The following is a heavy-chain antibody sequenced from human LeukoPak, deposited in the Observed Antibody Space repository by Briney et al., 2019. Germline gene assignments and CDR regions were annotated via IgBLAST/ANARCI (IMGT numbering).Heavy chain of an antibody. D-gene: IGHD3-22*01. CDR3: AKETNYYDSSGFDY. CDR1: GFTFSSYG. Sequence: GGSLRLSCAASGFTFSSYGMHWVRQAPGKGLEWVAFIRYDGSNKFYADSVKGRFTISRDNSKNTLYLQMNSLRAEDTAVYYCAKETNYYDSSGFDYWGQGTLVTVSS. V-gene: IGHV3-30*02. CDR2: IRYDGSNK. J-gene: IGHJ4*02.